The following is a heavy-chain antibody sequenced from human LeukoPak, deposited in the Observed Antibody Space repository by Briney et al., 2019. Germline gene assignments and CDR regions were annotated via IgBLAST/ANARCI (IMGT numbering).Heavy chain of an antibody. D-gene: IGHD2-2*01. CDR3: ARVMAAIWPHDAFDI. J-gene: IGHJ3*02. CDR2: IYHSGST. Sequence: SETLYLTCTVSGYSISSGYYWGWIRQPPGKGLEWIVSIYHSGSTYYNPSLKSRVTISVDTSKNQFSLKLSSVTAADTAVYYCARVMAAIWPHDAFDIWGQGAMVTVSS. V-gene: IGHV4-38-2*02. CDR1: GYSISSGYY.